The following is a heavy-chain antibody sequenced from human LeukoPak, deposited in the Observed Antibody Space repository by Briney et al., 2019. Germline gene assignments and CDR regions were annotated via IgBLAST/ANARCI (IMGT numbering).Heavy chain of an antibody. CDR1: GGSISSSSYY. CDR3: ARGVTMIVVVIHDWYFDL. Sequence: SETLSLTCTVSGGSISSSSYYWGWIRQPPGKGLEWIGSIYYTRSTYYNPSLKSRVTISVDTSKNQFSLKLTSVTAADTAVYYCARGVTMIVVVIHDWYFDLWGRGTLITVSS. D-gene: IGHD3-22*01. CDR2: IYYTRST. J-gene: IGHJ2*01. V-gene: IGHV4-39*01.